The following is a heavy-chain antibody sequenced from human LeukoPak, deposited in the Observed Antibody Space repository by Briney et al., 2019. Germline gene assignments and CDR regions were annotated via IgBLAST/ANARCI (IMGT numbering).Heavy chain of an antibody. CDR2: ISAYNGNT. Sequence: ASVKVSCKASVYTFTSYGISWVRQAPGQGLEGMGWISAYNGNTNHAQKLQGRVTITTDTFTSTAYVELRRLRSTDTAVYYCARDREYILFDYWGQGTLVTVSS. V-gene: IGHV1-18*01. D-gene: IGHD2/OR15-2a*01. CDR3: ARDREYILFDY. CDR1: VYTFTSYG. J-gene: IGHJ4*02.